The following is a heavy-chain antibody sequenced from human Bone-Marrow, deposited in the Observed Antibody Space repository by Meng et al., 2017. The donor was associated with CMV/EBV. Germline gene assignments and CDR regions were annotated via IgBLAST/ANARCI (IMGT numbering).Heavy chain of an antibody. Sequence: ETLSLTCAASGFTFSSYWMHWVRQAPGKGLVWVSRINSDGSSTSYADSVKGRFTISRDNAKNTLYLQMNSLRAEDTAVYYCAREIGDIVVVPAAMYYYYYGMDVWGQGTTVTVSS. CDR3: AREIGDIVVVPAAMYYYYYGMDV. V-gene: IGHV3-74*01. D-gene: IGHD2-2*01. CDR1: GFTFSSYW. J-gene: IGHJ6*02. CDR2: INSDGSST.